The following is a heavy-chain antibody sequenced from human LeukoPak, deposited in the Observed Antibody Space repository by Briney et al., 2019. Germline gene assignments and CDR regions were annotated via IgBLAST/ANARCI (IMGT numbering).Heavy chain of an antibody. CDR2: IIPILGIA. J-gene: IGHJ3*02. CDR3: ARDTYCSGGSCYWEDAFDI. V-gene: IGHV1-69*04. D-gene: IGHD2-15*01. Sequence: SVKVSCKASGGTFSSYAISWVRQAPGQGLEWMGRIIPILGIAKYAQKFQGRVTITADKSTSTAYMELSSLRSEDTAVYYCARDTYCSGGSCYWEDAFDIWGQGTMVTVSS. CDR1: GGTFSSYA.